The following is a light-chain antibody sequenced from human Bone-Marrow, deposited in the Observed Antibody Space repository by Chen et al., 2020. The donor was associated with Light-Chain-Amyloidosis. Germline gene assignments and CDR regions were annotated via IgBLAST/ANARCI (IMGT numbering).Light chain of an antibody. CDR3: QSADSSGTYEVI. CDR1: VLPTKY. V-gene: IGLV3-25*03. Sequence: SYELTQPPSVSVSPGPTARITCSGDVLPTKYAYWYQQKPGQAPVLVIHRYTERPSGISERFTGSSSGTTATLTIGGVQAEDEADYHGQSADSSGTYEVIFGEGTKLTVL. J-gene: IGLJ2*01. CDR2: RYT.